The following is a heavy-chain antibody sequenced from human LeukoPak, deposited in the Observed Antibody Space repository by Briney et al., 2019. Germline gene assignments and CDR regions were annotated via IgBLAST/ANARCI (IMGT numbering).Heavy chain of an antibody. CDR3: ARVPYYYDSSGYSGRKHYYYYYGMDV. J-gene: IGHJ6*02. Sequence: LAGGSLRLSCAASGFTFSSYWMSWVRQAPGKGLEWVANIKQDGSEKYYVDSVKGRFTISRDNAKNSLYLQMNSLRAEDTAVYYCARVPYYYDSSGYSGRKHYYYYYGMDVWGQGTTVTVSS. V-gene: IGHV3-7*01. D-gene: IGHD3-22*01. CDR1: GFTFSSYW. CDR2: IKQDGSEK.